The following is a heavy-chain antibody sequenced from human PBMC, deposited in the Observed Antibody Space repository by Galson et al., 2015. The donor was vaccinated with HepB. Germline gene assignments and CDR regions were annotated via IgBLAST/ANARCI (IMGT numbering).Heavy chain of an antibody. D-gene: IGHD4-17*01. J-gene: IGHJ3*02. CDR1: GFTFSSYW. V-gene: IGHV3-7*03. Sequence: SLRLSCAASGFTFSSYWMSWVRQAPGKGLEWVANIKQDGSEKYYVDSVKGRFTISRDNAKNSLYLQMNSLRAEDTAVYYCVAFTVTTYSDAFDIWGQGTMVTVSS. CDR2: IKQDGSEK. CDR3: VAFTVTTYSDAFDI.